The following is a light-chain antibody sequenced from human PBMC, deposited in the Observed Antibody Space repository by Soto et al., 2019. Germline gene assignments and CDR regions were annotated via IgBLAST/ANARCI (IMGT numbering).Light chain of an antibody. CDR2: EVS. CDR3: SSYTSSSTRV. J-gene: IGLJ3*02. V-gene: IGLV2-14*01. CDR1: SSDVGGYNY. Sequence: QSALTQPASVSGSPGQSITISCTGTSSDVGGYNYVSWYQQHPGKAPKLMIYEVSNRPSGVSNRFSGSKSGNTASLAISGLQAEDEADYYCSSYTSSSTRVFGGGTVLTVL.